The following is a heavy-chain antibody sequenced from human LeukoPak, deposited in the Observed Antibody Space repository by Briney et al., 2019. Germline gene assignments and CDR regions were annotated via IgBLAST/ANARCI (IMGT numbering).Heavy chain of an antibody. CDR3: ARAATIVVVIAYYFDY. Sequence: PGRSLRLSCAASGFTFSNYAMHWVRQAPGKGLEWVAVIPYDGSNKYYADSVKGRFTISRDNSKNTLYLQMNSLRAEDTAVYYCARAATIVVVIAYYFDYWGQGTLVTVSS. V-gene: IGHV3-30-3*01. J-gene: IGHJ4*02. CDR2: IPYDGSNK. CDR1: GFTFSNYA. D-gene: IGHD3-22*01.